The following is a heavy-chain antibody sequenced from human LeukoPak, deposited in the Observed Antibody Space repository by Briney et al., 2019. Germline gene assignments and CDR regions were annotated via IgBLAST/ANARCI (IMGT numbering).Heavy chain of an antibody. CDR1: GFTFRSYA. CDR2: ISSGGRDK. Sequence: GRSLRLSCAASGFTFRSYAMHWVRQAPGKGLEWVAVISSGGRDKYYADSVKGRFTISRDNSKNTLSLQMDSLRAEDTAVYYCAKDWGYASGTFFVNWGQGTLVTVSS. V-gene: IGHV3-30*18. J-gene: IGHJ4*02. D-gene: IGHD6-19*01. CDR3: AKDWGYASGTFFVN.